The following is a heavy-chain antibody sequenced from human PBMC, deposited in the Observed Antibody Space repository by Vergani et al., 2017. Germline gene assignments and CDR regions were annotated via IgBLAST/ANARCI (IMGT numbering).Heavy chain of an antibody. V-gene: IGHV4-59*01. J-gene: IGHJ4*02. CDR2: IDYSGST. Sequence: QVQLQESGPGLVKPSETLSLTCTVSGGSISSYYWSWIRQPPGKGLEWIGYIDYSGSTNYNPSLMSRVTISVDTSKNQFSLKLSSVTAADTAVYYCARHDYGGQFDYWGQGTLVTVSS. CDR1: GGSISSYY. CDR3: ARHDYGGQFDY. D-gene: IGHD4-23*01.